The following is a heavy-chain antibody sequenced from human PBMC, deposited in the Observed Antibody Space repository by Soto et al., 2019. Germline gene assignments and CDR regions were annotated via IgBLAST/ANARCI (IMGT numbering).Heavy chain of an antibody. J-gene: IGHJ4*02. CDR2: ISGSGGST. Sequence: EVQLLESGGGLVQPGGSLRLSCAASRFTFRSYAMSWVRQAPGKGLEWVSAISGSGGSTYYADSVKGRFTISRDNSKNTLYLQMNSLRAEDTAVYHCATMGGDSPWYNFDSWGQGTLVTVSS. CDR1: RFTFRSYA. CDR3: ATMGGDSPWYNFDS. D-gene: IGHD4-17*01. V-gene: IGHV3-23*01.